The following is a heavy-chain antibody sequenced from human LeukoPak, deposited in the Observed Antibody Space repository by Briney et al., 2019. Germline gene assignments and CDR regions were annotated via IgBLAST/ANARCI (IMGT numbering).Heavy chain of an antibody. V-gene: IGHV4-31*03. D-gene: IGHD3-22*01. CDR3: ARGTYYYDSSGYYFDY. J-gene: IGHJ4*02. Sequence: SETLSLTCTVSGGSISSGGYYWSWIRQHPGKGLEWIGYIYYSGSTYYNPSLKSRVTISVDTSKNQFSLELSSVTAADTAVYYCARGTYYYDSSGYYFDYWGQGTLVTVSS. CDR1: GGSISSGGYY. CDR2: IYYSGST.